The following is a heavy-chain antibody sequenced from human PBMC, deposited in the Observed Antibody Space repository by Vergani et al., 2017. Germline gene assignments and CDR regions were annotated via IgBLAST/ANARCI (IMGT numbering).Heavy chain of an antibody. CDR3: AKSSGWAVGYYGMDV. V-gene: IGHV3-30*02. CDR2: IRYDGSNK. Sequence: QVQLVESGGGVVQPGGSLRLSCAASGFTFSSYGMHWVRQAPGKGLEWVAFIRYDGSNKYYADSVKGRFTISRDNSKNTLYLQMNSLRAEDTAVYYCAKSSGWAVGYYGMDVWGQGTTVTVSS. CDR1: GFTFSSYG. D-gene: IGHD6-19*01. J-gene: IGHJ6*02.